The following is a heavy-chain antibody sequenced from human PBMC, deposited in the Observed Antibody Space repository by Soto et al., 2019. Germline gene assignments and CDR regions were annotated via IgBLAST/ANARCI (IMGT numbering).Heavy chain of an antibody. CDR2: IGAYNGNT. Sequence: ASVTVSCKASVYTFTSYYRHWVRQAPGQGLEWMGWIGAYNGNTNYAQKLQGRVTMTTDTSTSTAYMELRSLRSDDTAVYYCARDHVPPYCSGGSCYSTWFDPWGQGTLVTVSS. D-gene: IGHD2-15*01. V-gene: IGHV1-18*04. CDR3: ARDHVPPYCSGGSCYSTWFDP. CDR1: VYTFTSYY. J-gene: IGHJ5*02.